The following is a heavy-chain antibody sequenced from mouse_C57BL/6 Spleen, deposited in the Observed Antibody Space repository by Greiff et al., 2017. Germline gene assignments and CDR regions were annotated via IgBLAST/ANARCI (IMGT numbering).Heavy chain of an antibody. V-gene: IGHV1-69*01. D-gene: IGHD4-1*01. Sequence: QVQLKQSGAELVMPGASVKLSCKASGYTFTSYWMHWVKQRPGQGLEWIGEIDPSDSYTNYNQKFKGKSTLTVDKSSSTAYMQLSSLTSEDSAVYYCARRGIWDGSFAYWGQGTLVTVSA. CDR1: GYTFTSYW. CDR3: ARRGIWDGSFAY. CDR2: IDPSDSYT. J-gene: IGHJ3*01.